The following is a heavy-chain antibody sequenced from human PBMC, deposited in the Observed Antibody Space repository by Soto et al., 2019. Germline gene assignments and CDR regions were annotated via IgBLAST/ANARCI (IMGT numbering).Heavy chain of an antibody. CDR3: ASRWGEGRVDY. CDR1: GGSISSSNW. J-gene: IGHJ4*02. V-gene: IGHV4-4*02. D-gene: IGHD3-10*01. CDR2: IYHSGNT. Sequence: QVQLQESGPGLVKPSGTLSLTCAVSGGSISSSNWWSWVRQPPGKGLEWIGEIYHSGNTNYNPSLNSRVTMGVDKSRNQFALKLSSVTAADTAVYYCASRWGEGRVDYWGQGTLVTVSS.